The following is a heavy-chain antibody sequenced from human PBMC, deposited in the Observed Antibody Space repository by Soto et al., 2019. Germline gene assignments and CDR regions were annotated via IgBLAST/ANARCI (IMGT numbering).Heavy chain of an antibody. J-gene: IGHJ6*02. CDR3: AKDWNDANYDYGTDV. V-gene: IGHV3-30*18. D-gene: IGHD1-1*01. CDR1: GFTFSSFG. Sequence: GGTLRLSCVASGFTFSSFGKHWVRQDPGKGLEWVAFISHDGSKKKFVDSVKGRFTISRDDSGNTLYLQMNSLRADDTAVYFCAKDWNDANYDYGTDVWGQGTTVTVSS. CDR2: ISHDGSKK.